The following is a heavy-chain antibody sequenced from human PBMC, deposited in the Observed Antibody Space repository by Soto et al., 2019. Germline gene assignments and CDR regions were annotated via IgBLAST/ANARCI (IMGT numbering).Heavy chain of an antibody. CDR3: ARGGITMVRGVNFDY. D-gene: IGHD3-10*01. J-gene: IGHJ4*02. Sequence: GGSLRLSCAASGFTFSSYDMHWVRQATGKGLEWVSAIGTAGDTYYPGSVKGRFTISRENAKNSLYLQMNSLRAEDTAVYYCARGGITMVRGVNFDYWGQGTLVTVSS. CDR2: IGTAGDT. V-gene: IGHV3-13*01. CDR1: GFTFSSYD.